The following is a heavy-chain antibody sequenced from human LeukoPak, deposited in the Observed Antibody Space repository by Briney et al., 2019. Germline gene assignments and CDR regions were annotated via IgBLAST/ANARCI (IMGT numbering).Heavy chain of an antibody. J-gene: IGHJ4*02. Sequence: SVKVSCKASGGTFSSYAISWVRQAPGQGLEWMAEIIPLFGTSNYAQKLQGRVTMTTDTSTSTAYMELRSLRSDDTAVYYCARVGDSSGLLIDYWGQGTLVTVSS. D-gene: IGHD6-19*01. V-gene: IGHV1-69*05. CDR1: GGTFSSYA. CDR3: ARVGDSSGLLIDY. CDR2: IIPLFGTS.